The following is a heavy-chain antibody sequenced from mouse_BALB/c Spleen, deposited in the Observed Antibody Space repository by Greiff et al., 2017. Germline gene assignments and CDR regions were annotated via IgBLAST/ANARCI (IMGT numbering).Heavy chain of an antibody. D-gene: IGHD2-3*01. CDR3: AREGDGYYLFDY. J-gene: IGHJ2*01. CDR2: ISSGGST. Sequence: VASISSGGSTYYPDSVKGRFTISRDNARNILYLQMSSLRSEDTAMYYCAREGDGYYLFDYWGQGTTLTVSS. V-gene: IGHV5-6-5*01.